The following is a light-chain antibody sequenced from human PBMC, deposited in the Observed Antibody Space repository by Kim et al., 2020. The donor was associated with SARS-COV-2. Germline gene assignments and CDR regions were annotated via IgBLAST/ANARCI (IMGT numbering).Light chain of an antibody. Sequence: APGKTARITCGGNNIGSKSVPWYQQKPGQAPVLFIYDDTDRPSGIPERFSGSNSGNTATLTISRVEAGDEADYCCQVWDSSSDHWVFGGGTQLTVL. CDR3: QVWDSSSDHWV. V-gene: IGLV3-21*03. CDR2: DDT. CDR1: NIGSKS. J-gene: IGLJ3*02.